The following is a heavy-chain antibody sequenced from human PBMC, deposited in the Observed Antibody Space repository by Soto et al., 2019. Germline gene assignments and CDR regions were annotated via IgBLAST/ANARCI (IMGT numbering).Heavy chain of an antibody. J-gene: IGHJ4*02. Sequence: PGGSLRLSCAASGFSFSGYYMSWVRQAPGKGLEWVANIKQDGSEKYYVDSVKGRFTISRDNAKNSLYLQMNSLRAEDTAVYYCASQGGWLQLDPYYFDYWGQGTLVTVSS. CDR2: IKQDGSEK. CDR1: GFSFSGYY. V-gene: IGHV3-7*01. D-gene: IGHD5-12*01. CDR3: ASQGGWLQLDPYYFDY.